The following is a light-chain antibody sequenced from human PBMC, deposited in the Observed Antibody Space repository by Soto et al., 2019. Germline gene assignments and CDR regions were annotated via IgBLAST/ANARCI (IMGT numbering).Light chain of an antibody. Sequence: DIQMTQSPSSLSAYVGDRVTITCRASQGISNHLAWYQQTPGNLPKLLIYAASTLQSGVPSRFSGSGSGTDFTLTISSLQPEDVATYYCQKYKTALWTFGQGTKVDIK. V-gene: IGKV1-27*01. CDR2: AAS. J-gene: IGKJ1*01. CDR1: QGISNH. CDR3: QKYKTALWT.